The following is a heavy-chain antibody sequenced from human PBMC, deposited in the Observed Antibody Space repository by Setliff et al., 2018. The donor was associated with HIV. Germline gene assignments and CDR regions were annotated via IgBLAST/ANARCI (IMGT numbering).Heavy chain of an antibody. Sequence: SVKVSCKASGGTFSSYAISWVRQAPGQGLEWMGGIIPIFGTANYAQKFQGRVTITADESTSTAYMELSSLRSEDTAVYYCARGGYYSGSGMNYHYYGLDVWGQGTTVTVSS. D-gene: IGHD3-10*01. CDR1: GGTFSSYA. V-gene: IGHV1-69*13. CDR2: IIPIFGTA. CDR3: ARGGYYSGSGMNYHYYGLDV. J-gene: IGHJ6*02.